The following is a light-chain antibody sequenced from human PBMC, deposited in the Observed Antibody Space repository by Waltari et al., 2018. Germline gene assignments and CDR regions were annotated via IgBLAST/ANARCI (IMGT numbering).Light chain of an antibody. Sequence: DIVMTQSPDSLAVSLGERATINCKSSQSVLYSSNNKNYLAWYQQKQGQPPKLLIYWASTQESGVPDRFSGSGSGTDFTLTISSLQAEDVAVYYCQQYYSTPLTFGGGTKVEIK. CDR1: QSVLYSSNNKNY. J-gene: IGKJ4*01. CDR3: QQYYSTPLT. CDR2: WAS. V-gene: IGKV4-1*01.